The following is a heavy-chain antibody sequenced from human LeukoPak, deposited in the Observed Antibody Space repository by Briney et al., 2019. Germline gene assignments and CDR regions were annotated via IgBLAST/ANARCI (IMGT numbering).Heavy chain of an antibody. CDR1: GSTVSNNY. V-gene: IGHV3-66*01. J-gene: IGHJ4*02. CDR2: IYRGGST. Sequence: PGGSLRLSCAASGSTVSNNYMSWVRQAPGKGLDWVSIIYRGGSTYYADSVKDRFTISRDSSRNTVYLQMNSLRAEDTAVYYCAGGKYSSGWFDYWGQGTLVTVSS. CDR3: AGGKYSSGWFDY. D-gene: IGHD6-19*01.